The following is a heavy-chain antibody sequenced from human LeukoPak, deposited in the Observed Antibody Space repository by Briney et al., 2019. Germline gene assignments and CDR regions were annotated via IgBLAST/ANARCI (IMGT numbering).Heavy chain of an antibody. J-gene: IGHJ4*02. Sequence: PGGSLRLSCAAAGFTFDEYAMRWVRLAPGKGLEWVSGISWNSGSIDYAVSVKGRFIISRDNAKTSLYLQMNSLRPEDTALYYCAKGTGRYWTFFDYWGQGTLVIVSS. CDR1: GFTFDEYA. V-gene: IGHV3-9*01. CDR3: AKGTGRYWTFFDY. D-gene: IGHD1-26*01. CDR2: ISWNSGSI.